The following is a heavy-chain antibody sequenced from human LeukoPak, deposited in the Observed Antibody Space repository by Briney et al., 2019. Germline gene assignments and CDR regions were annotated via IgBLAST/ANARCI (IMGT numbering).Heavy chain of an antibody. CDR3: ARGPFDY. J-gene: IGHJ4*02. Sequence: SETLSLTCTVSGGSISSYYWSWIRQPPGKGLEWIGYIYYSGSTNYNPSLKSRVTISVDTSKNQFSLKLSSVTVADTAVYYCARGPFDYWGQGTLVTVSS. CDR2: IYYSGST. CDR1: GGSISSYY. V-gene: IGHV4-59*01.